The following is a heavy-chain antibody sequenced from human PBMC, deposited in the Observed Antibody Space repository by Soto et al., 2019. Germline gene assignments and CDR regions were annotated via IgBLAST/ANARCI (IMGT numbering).Heavy chain of an antibody. V-gene: IGHV4-39*01. CDR3: ARQGDSEHYFLMPNWFDP. CDR2: IYYTGNT. Sequence: SETLSLTCPVSRDSISISSSSYYWGWIRQPPGRGLEWIGSIYYTGNTYYNPSLRSRVTMSADTSKNQFSLKLTSVTAADTAVYYCARQGDSEHYFLMPNWFDPWGQGTLVTVSS. CDR1: RDSISISSSSYY. J-gene: IGHJ5*02. D-gene: IGHD3-22*01.